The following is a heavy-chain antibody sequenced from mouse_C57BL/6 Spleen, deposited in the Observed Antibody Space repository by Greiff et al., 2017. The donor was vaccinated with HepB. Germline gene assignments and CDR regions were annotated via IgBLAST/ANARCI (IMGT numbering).Heavy chain of an antibody. D-gene: IGHD2-1*01. CDR1: GYTFTEYT. Sequence: QVHVKQSGAELVKPGASVKLSCKASGYTFTEYTIHWVKQRSGQGLEWIGWFYPGSGSIKYNEKFKDKATLTADKSSSTVYMELSRLTSEDSAVYFCARHEEGPGNYPLYAMDYWGQGTSVTVSS. CDR2: FYPGSGSI. V-gene: IGHV1-62-2*01. CDR3: ARHEEGPGNYPLYAMDY. J-gene: IGHJ4*01.